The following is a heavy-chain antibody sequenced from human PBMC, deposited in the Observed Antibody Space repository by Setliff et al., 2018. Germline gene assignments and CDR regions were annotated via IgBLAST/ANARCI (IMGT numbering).Heavy chain of an antibody. Sequence: GASVKVSCKASGYTFTRYAMNWVRQAPGQGLEWMGWINTNTGNPTYAQGFTGRFVFSLDTSVSTAYLQISSLKAEDTAVYYCARLSSSGWYPLYFDYWGQGTLFTVSS. CDR1: GYTFTRYA. CDR2: INTNTGNP. V-gene: IGHV7-4-1*02. D-gene: IGHD6-19*01. CDR3: ARLSSSGWYPLYFDY. J-gene: IGHJ4*02.